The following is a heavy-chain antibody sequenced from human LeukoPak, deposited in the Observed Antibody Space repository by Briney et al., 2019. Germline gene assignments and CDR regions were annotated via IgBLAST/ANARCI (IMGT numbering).Heavy chain of an antibody. Sequence: ASVKVSCKASGYTFTRYGISWVRQAPGQGLEWMGIINPSGGSTSYAQKFQGRVTMTRDTSTSTVYMELSSLRSEDTAVYYCARDIVVQQGYYGMDVWGQGTTVTVSS. V-gene: IGHV1-46*01. J-gene: IGHJ6*02. CDR1: GYTFTRYG. D-gene: IGHD2-15*01. CDR2: INPSGGST. CDR3: ARDIVVQQGYYGMDV.